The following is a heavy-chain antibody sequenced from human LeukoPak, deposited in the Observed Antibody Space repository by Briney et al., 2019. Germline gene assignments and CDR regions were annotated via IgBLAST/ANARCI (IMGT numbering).Heavy chain of an antibody. CDR2: INHSGST. D-gene: IGHD3-22*01. CDR3: ARGLRYYYDSSAVGY. Sequence: SETLSLTCAVYGGSFSGYYWSWIRQPPGKGLEWIGEINHSGSTNYNPSLKSRVTISVDTSKNQFSLKLSSVTAADTAVYYCARGLRYYYDSSAVGYWGQGTLVTVSS. CDR1: GGSFSGYY. V-gene: IGHV4-34*01. J-gene: IGHJ4*02.